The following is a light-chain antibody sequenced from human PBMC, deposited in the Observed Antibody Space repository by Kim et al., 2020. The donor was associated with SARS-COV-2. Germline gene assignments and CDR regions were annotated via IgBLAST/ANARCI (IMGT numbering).Light chain of an antibody. V-gene: IGLV2-14*01. CDR3: SSFTISTTTVI. CDR2: DVN. CDR1: SSDVGGYNL. Sequence: QSALTQPASVSGSLGQSITIACAGSSSDVGGYNLVSWYQKHPGKAPKLMIFDVNKRPSGVSNHFSGSKSGNTASLTISGLQAEDEADYFCSSFTISTTTVIFGGGTQLTVL. J-gene: IGLJ2*01.